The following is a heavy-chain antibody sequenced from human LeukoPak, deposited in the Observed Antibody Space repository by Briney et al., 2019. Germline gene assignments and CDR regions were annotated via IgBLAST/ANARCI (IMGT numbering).Heavy chain of an antibody. D-gene: IGHD3-10*02. CDR2: ISNGGGAT. V-gene: IGHV3-7*03. CDR3: TRENYVPDP. CDR1: GYTFSPYW. Sequence: GGSLRLSSVASGYTFSPYWMSWVRQIPGKGLEWVASISNGGGATYYVDSVRGRFTISRDDAKNSLFLQMNGLRSDDTAVYYCTRENYVPDPWGQGTLVTVSS. J-gene: IGHJ5*02.